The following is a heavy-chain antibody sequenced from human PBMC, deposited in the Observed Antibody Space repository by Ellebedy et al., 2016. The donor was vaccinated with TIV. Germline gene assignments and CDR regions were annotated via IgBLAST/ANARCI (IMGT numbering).Heavy chain of an antibody. CDR2: ISYDGSNL. CDR3: VKEDGFSSGLPLDY. CDR1: GFTFRSYG. J-gene: IGHJ4*02. Sequence: PGGSLRLSCAASGFTFRSYGMHWVRQAPGKGLAWVALISYDGSNLSYGDSVKGRFTISRDDSNDTLYLQMNSLRPEDTSVYYCVKEDGFSSGLPLDYWGQGTLVSVSS. V-gene: IGHV3-30*18. D-gene: IGHD6-19*01.